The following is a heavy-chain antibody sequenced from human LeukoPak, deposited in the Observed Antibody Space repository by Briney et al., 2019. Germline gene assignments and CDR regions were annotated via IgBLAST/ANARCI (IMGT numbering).Heavy chain of an antibody. J-gene: IGHJ3*02. CDR3: ARRPRRDGYNFWANDAFDI. V-gene: IGHV4-34*01. CDR2: INHSGST. CDR1: GGSFSGYY. Sequence: MPSETLSLTCAVYGGSFSGYYWSWIRQPPGKGLEWIGEINHSGSTNYNPSLKSRVTISVDTSKNQFSLKLSSVTAADTAVYYCARRPRRDGYNFWANDAFDIWGQGTMVTVSS. D-gene: IGHD5-24*01.